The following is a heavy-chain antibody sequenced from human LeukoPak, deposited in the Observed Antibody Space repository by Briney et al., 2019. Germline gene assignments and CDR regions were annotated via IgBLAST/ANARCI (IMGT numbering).Heavy chain of an antibody. D-gene: IGHD6-19*01. CDR1: GFTFDDYA. Sequence: GGSLRLSCAASGFTFDDYAMHWVRQAPGKGLEWVSGISWNSGSIGYADSVKGRFTISRDNAKNSLYLQMNSLRAEDTALYYCAKEAVAGNFDYWGQGTLVTVSS. CDR2: ISWNSGSI. V-gene: IGHV3-9*01. CDR3: AKEAVAGNFDY. J-gene: IGHJ4*02.